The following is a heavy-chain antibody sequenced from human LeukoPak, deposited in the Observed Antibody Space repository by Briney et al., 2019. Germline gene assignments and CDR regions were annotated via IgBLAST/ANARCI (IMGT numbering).Heavy chain of an antibody. J-gene: IGHJ4*02. D-gene: IGHD6-19*01. Sequence: SETLSLTCTVSGGSISRYYWSWIRQPPGKGLEWIGYIYYSGSTNYNPSLKSRVTISVDTSKNQFSLKLSSVTAADTAVYYCARSEFRGGLAATAFDYWGQGTLVTVSS. V-gene: IGHV4-59*01. CDR1: GGSISRYY. CDR2: IYYSGST. CDR3: ARSEFRGGLAATAFDY.